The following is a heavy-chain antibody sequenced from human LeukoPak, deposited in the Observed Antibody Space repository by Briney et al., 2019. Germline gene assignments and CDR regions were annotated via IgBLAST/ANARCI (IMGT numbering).Heavy chain of an antibody. J-gene: IGHJ4*02. D-gene: IGHD2-8*01. CDR2: INHSGST. CDR1: GGSFSGYY. V-gene: IGHV4-34*01. CDR3: ARFCTNGVCHTRDY. Sequence: PSETLSLTCAVYGGSFSGYYWSWIRQPPGKGLEWIGEINHSGSTNYNPSLKSRVTISVDTSKNQFSLKLSSVTAADTAVYYCARFCTNGVCHTRDYWGQGTLVTVSS.